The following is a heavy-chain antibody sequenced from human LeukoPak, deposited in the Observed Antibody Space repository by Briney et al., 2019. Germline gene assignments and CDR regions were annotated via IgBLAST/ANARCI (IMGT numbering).Heavy chain of an antibody. CDR1: GGSISSYY. D-gene: IGHD6-6*01. CDR3: ARTSSSSYAFDI. CDR2: IYYSGST. V-gene: IGHV4-59*01. J-gene: IGHJ3*02. Sequence: SETLSLTCTVSGGSISSYYWSCIRQPPGKGLEWIGYIYYSGSTNYNPSLKSRVTISVDTSKNQFSLKLSSVTAADTAVYYCARTSSSSYAFDIWGQGTMVTVSS.